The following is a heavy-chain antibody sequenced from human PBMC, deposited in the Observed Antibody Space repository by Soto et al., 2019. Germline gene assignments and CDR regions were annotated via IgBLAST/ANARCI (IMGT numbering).Heavy chain of an antibody. V-gene: IGHV3-64D*08. CDR2: ISSNGGST. CDR1: GFTFSSYA. D-gene: IGHD1-26*01. J-gene: IGHJ6*02. CDR3: VKDMGDIVGATETGEYYYYYGMDV. Sequence: GGSLRLSCSASGFTFSSYAMHWVRQAPGKGLEYVSAISSNGGSTYYADSVKGRFTISRDNSKNTLYLQMSSLRAEDTAVYYCVKDMGDIVGATETGEYYYYYGMDVWGQGTTVTVSS.